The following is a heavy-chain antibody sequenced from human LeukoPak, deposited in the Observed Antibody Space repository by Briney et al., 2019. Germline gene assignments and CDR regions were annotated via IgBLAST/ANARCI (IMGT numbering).Heavy chain of an antibody. CDR2: ISSSSSYI. J-gene: IGHJ4*02. V-gene: IGHV3-21*01. D-gene: IGHD2-2*01. Sequence: GGSLRLSCAASGFTFSSYSMNWVRQAPGKGLEWVSSISSSSSYIYYADSVKGRFTISRDNSKNTLYLQMNSLRAEDTAVYYCAKDYCSSTSCYLGTFDYWGQGTLVTVSS. CDR3: AKDYCSSTSCYLGTFDY. CDR1: GFTFSSYS.